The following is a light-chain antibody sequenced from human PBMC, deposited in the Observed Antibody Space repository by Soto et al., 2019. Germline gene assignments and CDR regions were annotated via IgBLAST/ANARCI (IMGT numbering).Light chain of an antibody. J-gene: IGKJ4*01. CDR2: GAS. V-gene: IGKV3-15*01. Sequence: EIVMTQSPATLSVSPGERATLSCRASQSVSSNLAWYQEKPGQAPRLVIYGASTRATGIPARFSGSGSGTEFTLTISSLQSEDFAVYYCQQYSNWPLTFGGGTKVDIK. CDR1: QSVSSN. CDR3: QQYSNWPLT.